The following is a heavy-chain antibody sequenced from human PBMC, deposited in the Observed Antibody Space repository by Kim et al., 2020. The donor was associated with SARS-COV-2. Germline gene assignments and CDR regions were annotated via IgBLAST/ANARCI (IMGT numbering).Heavy chain of an antibody. CDR2: ISWNSGSI. CDR3: AKDARGYSYGEGMDV. J-gene: IGHJ6*02. D-gene: IGHD5-18*01. CDR1: GFTFGDYA. V-gene: IGHV3-9*01. Sequence: GGSLRLSCAASGFTFGDYAMHWVRQAPGKGLEWVSGISWNSGSIGYADSVKGRFTISRDNAKNSLYLQMNSLRAEDTALYYCAKDARGYSYGEGMDVWGQGTTVTVSS.